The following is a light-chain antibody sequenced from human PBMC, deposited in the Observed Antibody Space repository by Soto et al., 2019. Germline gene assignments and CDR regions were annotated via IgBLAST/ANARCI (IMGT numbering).Light chain of an antibody. CDR1: QSVSSY. V-gene: IGKV3-11*01. CDR3: QQRSNWPLLT. CDR2: DAS. Sequence: EIVLTQSPATLSLSPGERATLSCRASQSVSSYLAWYQQKPGQAPRLLIYDASNSATGIPARFSGSGSGTDLTLTISSLELEDFPVYYCQQRSNWPLLTFGGGTKGDIK. J-gene: IGKJ4*01.